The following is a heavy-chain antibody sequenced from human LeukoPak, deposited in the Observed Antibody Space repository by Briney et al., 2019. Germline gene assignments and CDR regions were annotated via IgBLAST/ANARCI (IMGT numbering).Heavy chain of an antibody. D-gene: IGHD3-10*01. CDR3: ARVSYYGSGSYYNTWFDP. CDR2: INPNSGGT. Sequence: ASVKVSCKASGYTFTGYYMHWVRQAPGQGLEWMGWINPNSGGTNYAQKFQGRVTMTRDTSISTAYMELSRLRSDDTAVYYCARVSYYGSGSYYNTWFDPWGQGTLVTVSS. V-gene: IGHV1-2*02. CDR1: GYTFTGYY. J-gene: IGHJ5*02.